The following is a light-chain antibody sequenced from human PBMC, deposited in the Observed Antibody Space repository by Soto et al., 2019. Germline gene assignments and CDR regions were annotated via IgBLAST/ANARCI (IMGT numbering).Light chain of an antibody. CDR2: GAS. CDR1: QSVLYSSNNKNY. CDR3: QQSYSTPVT. Sequence: DIVMTQSPDSLAVSLGGWATINCKSSQSVLYSSNNKNYLAWYQQKPGQPPKLLIYGASTRESGVPDRFSGSGSGTDFTLTISSLQPEDFATYYCQQSYSTPVTFGQGTKVDIK. V-gene: IGKV4-1*01. J-gene: IGKJ1*01.